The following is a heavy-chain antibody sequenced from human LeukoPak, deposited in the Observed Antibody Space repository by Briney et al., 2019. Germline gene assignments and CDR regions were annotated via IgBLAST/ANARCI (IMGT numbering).Heavy chain of an antibody. CDR3: ARDAFAPTIFGVVTRREIDY. D-gene: IGHD3-3*01. CDR1: GFTFSSYS. V-gene: IGHV3-21*01. Sequence: GGSLRLSCAASGFTFSSYSMNWVRQAPGKGLEWVSSISSSSSYIYYADSVKGRFTISRDNAKNSLYLQMNSLRAEDTAVYYCARDAFAPTIFGVVTRREIDYWGQGTLVPVSS. CDR2: ISSSSSYI. J-gene: IGHJ4*02.